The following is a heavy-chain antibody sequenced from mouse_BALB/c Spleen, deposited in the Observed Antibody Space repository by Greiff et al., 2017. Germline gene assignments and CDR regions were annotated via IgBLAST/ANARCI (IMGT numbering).Heavy chain of an antibody. CDR2: IRLKSNNYAT. CDR1: GFTFSNYW. J-gene: IGHJ4*01. Sequence: DVKLVESGGGLVQPGGSMKLSCVASGFTFSNYWMNWVRQSPEKGLEWVAEIRLKSNNYATHYAESVKGRFTISRDDSKSSVYLQMNNLRAEDTGIYYGTRGNSYYYAMDYWGQGTSVTVSS. CDR3: TRGNSYYYAMDY. D-gene: IGHD2-1*01. V-gene: IGHV6-6*02.